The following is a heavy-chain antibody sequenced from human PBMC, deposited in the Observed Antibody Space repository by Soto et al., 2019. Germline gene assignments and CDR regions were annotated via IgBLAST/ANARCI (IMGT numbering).Heavy chain of an antibody. CDR2: IYYSGST. CDR1: GGSFSSGGYY. Sequence: QLQLQESGPGLVKPSQTLSLACTVSGGSFSSGGYYWSWIRQLPGKGLEWIGYIYYSGSTSYNPSLYRRFTISPDTSKNQSSVKMSSVTAADTAVYYCARATSFSGHHGYWGQGTLVTVSS. V-gene: IGHV4-31*03. CDR3: ARATSFSGHHGY. J-gene: IGHJ4*02. D-gene: IGHD2-8*02.